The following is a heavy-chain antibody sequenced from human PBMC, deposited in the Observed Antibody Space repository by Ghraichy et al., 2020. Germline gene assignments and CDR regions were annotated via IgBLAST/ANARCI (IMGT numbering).Heavy chain of an antibody. Sequence: GGSLRLSCAGSGLSFDEHAMHWVRQAPGKGLEWVSFIPGDGGSIFYADSVQGRFTISRDNGKNSLYLQLNNLRTEDTALYYCARDAARPDYFYYYTMDVWGQGTTVIVSS. V-gene: IGHV3-43*02. CDR2: IPGDGGSI. D-gene: IGHD6-6*01. J-gene: IGHJ6*02. CDR3: ARDAARPDYFYYYTMDV. CDR1: GLSFDEHA.